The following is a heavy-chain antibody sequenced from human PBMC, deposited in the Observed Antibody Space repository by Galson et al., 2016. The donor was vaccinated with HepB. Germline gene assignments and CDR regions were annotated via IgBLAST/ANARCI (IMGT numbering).Heavy chain of an antibody. CDR3: MSRPPSYTTSWYY. D-gene: IGHD6-13*01. J-gene: IGHJ4*02. CDR2: LYYSGST. V-gene: IGHV4-39*01. Sequence: KGLEWIGSLYYSGSTYYNPSLKSRVTISVDSSKNQFSLRLTSVTAADTAVYYCMSRPPSYTTSWYYWGQGTLVTISA.